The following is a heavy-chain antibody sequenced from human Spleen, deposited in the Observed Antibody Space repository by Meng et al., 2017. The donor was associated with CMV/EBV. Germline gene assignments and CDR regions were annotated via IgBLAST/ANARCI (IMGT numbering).Heavy chain of an antibody. J-gene: IGHJ4*02. Sequence: QVSRGQSGAEVKKPGASGKVSCKASGYTFTSYGISWVRQAPGQGLEWMGWISAYNGNTNYAQKLQGRVTMTTDTSTSTAYMELRSLRSDDTAVYYCARGQLYDFWSGYRAGDYWGQGTLVTVSS. CDR2: ISAYNGNT. CDR3: ARGQLYDFWSGYRAGDY. CDR1: GYTFTSYG. D-gene: IGHD3-3*01. V-gene: IGHV1-18*01.